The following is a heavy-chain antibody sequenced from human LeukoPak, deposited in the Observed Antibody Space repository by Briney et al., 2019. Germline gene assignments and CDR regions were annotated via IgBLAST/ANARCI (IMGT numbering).Heavy chain of an antibody. D-gene: IGHD2-2*01. CDR3: ARHSCSSATCYYYHYYMDV. V-gene: IGHV5-51*01. CDR1: GYSFTSYW. J-gene: IGHJ6*03. Sequence: GESLKISCKGSGYSFTSYWIGWVRQMPGKGLEWMGIIYPGDSDTRYSPSFQGQVTISADKSISTAYLQWSSLKASDTAVYYCARHSCSSATCYYYHYYMDVWGKGTTVTVS. CDR2: IYPGDSDT.